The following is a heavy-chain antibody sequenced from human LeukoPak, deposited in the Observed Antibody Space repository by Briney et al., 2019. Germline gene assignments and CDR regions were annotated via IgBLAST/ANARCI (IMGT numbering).Heavy chain of an antibody. CDR1: GFTFSSYA. V-gene: IGHV3-30*04. D-gene: IGHD2-21*02. J-gene: IGHJ3*02. CDR3: ARSMVRHIVVVTAIRMAFDI. CDR2: ISYDGSNK. Sequence: GGSLRLSCAASGFTFSSYAMHWVRQAPGKGLEWVAVISYDGSNKYYADSVKGRFTISRDNSKNTLYLQMNSLRAEDTAVYYCARSMVRHIVVVTAIRMAFDIWGQGTMVTVSS.